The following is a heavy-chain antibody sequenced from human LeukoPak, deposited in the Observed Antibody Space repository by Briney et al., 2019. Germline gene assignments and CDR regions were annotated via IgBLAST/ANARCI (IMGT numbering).Heavy chain of an antibody. CDR3: ARDYCSGGSCYSRYFDY. J-gene: IGHJ4*02. V-gene: IGHV1-69*05. Sequence: SVKVSCKASGGTFSSYAISWVRQAPGQGLEWMGRIITIFGTANYAQKFQGRVTITTDESTSTAYMELSSLRSEDTVVYYCARDYCSGGSCYSRYFDYWGQGTRIIVSS. CDR1: GGTFSSYA. D-gene: IGHD2-15*01. CDR2: IITIFGTA.